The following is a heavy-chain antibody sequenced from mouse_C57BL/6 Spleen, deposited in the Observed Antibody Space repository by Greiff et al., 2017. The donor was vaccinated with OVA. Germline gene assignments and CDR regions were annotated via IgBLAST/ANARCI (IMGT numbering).Heavy chain of an antibody. D-gene: IGHD1-1*02. J-gene: IGHJ4*01. CDR3: ASPVATGSMDY. Sequence: VQLQQSGAELVKPGASVKLSCTASGFNIKDYYMHWVKQRTEQGLEWIGRIVPEDGETKSAPKFQGKATITADTSSNTAYLQLSSLTSEDTAVYYCASPVATGSMDYWGQGTSVTVSS. CDR2: IVPEDGET. CDR1: GFNIKDYY. V-gene: IGHV14-2*01.